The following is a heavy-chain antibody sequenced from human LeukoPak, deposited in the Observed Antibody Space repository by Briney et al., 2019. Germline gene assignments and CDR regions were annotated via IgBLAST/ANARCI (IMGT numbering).Heavy chain of an antibody. CDR1: GFTVSSNY. CDR2: INEDGSEI. V-gene: IGHV3-7*04. CDR3: VRAYHPGGWFDP. D-gene: IGHD2-21*01. Sequence: GSLRLSCAASGFTVSSNYMSWVRQAPGKGLEWVASINEDGSEIHYVDSVKGRFTISRDNAKDSLYLQMNSLTAEDTAMYYCVRAYHPGGWFDPWGQGTLVTVSS. J-gene: IGHJ5*02.